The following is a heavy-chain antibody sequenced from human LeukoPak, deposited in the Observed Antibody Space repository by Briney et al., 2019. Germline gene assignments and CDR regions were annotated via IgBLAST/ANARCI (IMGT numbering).Heavy chain of an antibody. CDR3: ARATNKGFDP. V-gene: IGHV4-39*07. J-gene: IGHJ5*02. CDR2: IYHSGST. CDR1: GGSISSNSYY. Sequence: PSETLSLTCTVSGGSISSNSYYWGWIRQPPGKGLEWIGSIYHSGSTNYNPSLKSRVTISVDKSKNQFSLKLSSVTAADTAVYYCARATNKGFDPWGQGTLVTVSS.